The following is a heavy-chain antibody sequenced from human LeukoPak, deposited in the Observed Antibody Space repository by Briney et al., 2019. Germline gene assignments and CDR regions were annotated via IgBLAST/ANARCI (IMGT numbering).Heavy chain of an antibody. J-gene: IGHJ5*02. V-gene: IGHV4-59*01. CDR1: GGSFSGYY. CDR3: ARASGWYNCFDP. Sequence: SETLSLTCAVYGGSFSGYYWSWIRQPPGKGLEWIGYIYYSGSTNYNPSLKSRVTISVDTSKNQFSLRLSSVTAADTAVYYCARASGWYNCFDPWGQGTLVTVSS. CDR2: IYYSGST. D-gene: IGHD6-19*01.